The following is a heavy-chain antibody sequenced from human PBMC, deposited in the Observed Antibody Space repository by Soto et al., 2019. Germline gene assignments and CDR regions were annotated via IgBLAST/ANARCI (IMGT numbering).Heavy chain of an antibody. CDR3: AKDRRAVAGTFEDY. CDR1: GYTFSSYV. D-gene: IGHD6-19*01. Sequence: GGSLRLSCAASGYTFSSYVMSWVRQAPGKGLEWVSAISGSGGSTYYADSVKGRFTISRDNSKNTLYLQMNSLRAEDTAVYYCAKDRRAVAGTFEDYWGQGTLVTVSS. V-gene: IGHV3-23*01. CDR2: ISGSGGST. J-gene: IGHJ4*02.